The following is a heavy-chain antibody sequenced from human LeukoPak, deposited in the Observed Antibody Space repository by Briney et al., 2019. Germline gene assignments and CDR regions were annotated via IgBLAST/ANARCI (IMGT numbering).Heavy chain of an antibody. J-gene: IGHJ6*03. CDR3: ARAVGYYYYYMDV. Sequence: SETLSLTCTVSGGSISSSSYYWGWIRRPPGKGLEWIGSIYYSGSTYYNPSLKSRVTVSVDTSKNQFSLKLSSVTAADTAVYYCARAVGYYYYYMDVWGKGTTVTVSS. CDR1: GGSISSSSYY. V-gene: IGHV4-39*07. CDR2: IYYSGST. D-gene: IGHD4-23*01.